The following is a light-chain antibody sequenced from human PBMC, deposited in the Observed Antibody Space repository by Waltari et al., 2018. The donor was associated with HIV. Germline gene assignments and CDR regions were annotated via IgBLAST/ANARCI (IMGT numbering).Light chain of an antibody. V-gene: IGKV4-1*01. Sequence: DIVMTQSPDPLAVSLGERAAIKCTSRRSVLFSPNNQNYLAWYQQKPGQPPQVLIYWASTRKSGVPDRFSASGSGTDFNLTISRLQPEDVALYYCQQYFTTPPTFGQGTKVELK. CDR2: WAS. J-gene: IGKJ1*01. CDR1: RSVLFSPNNQNY. CDR3: QQYFTTPPT.